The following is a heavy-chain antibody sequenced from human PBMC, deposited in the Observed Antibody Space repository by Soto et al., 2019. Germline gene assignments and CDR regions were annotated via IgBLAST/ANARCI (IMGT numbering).Heavy chain of an antibody. CDR1: GGSISSYY. V-gene: IGHV4-59*08. CDR3: ARLSPNWNDGLHWFDP. D-gene: IGHD1-1*01. J-gene: IGHJ5*02. Sequence: PSETLSLTCTVSGGSISSYYWSWIRQPPGKGLEWIGYIYYSGSTNYNPSLKSRVTISVDTSKNQFSLKLSSVTAADTAVYYCARLSPNWNDGLHWFDPWGQGTLVTVSS. CDR2: IYYSGST.